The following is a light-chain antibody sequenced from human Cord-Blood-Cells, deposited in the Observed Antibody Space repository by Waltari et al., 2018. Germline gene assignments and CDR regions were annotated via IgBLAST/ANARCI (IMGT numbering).Light chain of an antibody. CDR1: SSDVGGYNY. Sequence: QSALTQPASVSGSPGQSITISCTGTSSDVGGYNYVSWYQQHPGKAPKLMIHDVSKRPSGVSNRFSGSTSGNPASLTISGLQAEDEADYDCSSYTSSSTFGGGTKLTVL. J-gene: IGLJ3*02. CDR2: DVS. CDR3: SSYTSSST. V-gene: IGLV2-14*01.